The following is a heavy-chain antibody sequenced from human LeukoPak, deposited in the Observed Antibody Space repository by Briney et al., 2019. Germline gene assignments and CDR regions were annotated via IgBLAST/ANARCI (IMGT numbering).Heavy chain of an antibody. V-gene: IGHV3-23*01. CDR2: ISGGGGST. CDR3: AKGKGPDFWSGYYDY. D-gene: IGHD3-3*01. Sequence: GGSLRLSCAASAFTFSSYAMSWVRQAPGKGLEWVSAISGGGGSTYYADSVKGRFTISRDNSKNTLYLQMNSLRAEDTAVYYCAKGKGPDFWSGYYDYWGQGTLVTVSS. J-gene: IGHJ4*02. CDR1: AFTFSSYA.